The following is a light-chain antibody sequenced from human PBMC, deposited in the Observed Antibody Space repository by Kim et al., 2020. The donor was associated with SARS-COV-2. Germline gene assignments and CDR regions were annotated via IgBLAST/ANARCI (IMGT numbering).Light chain of an antibody. CDR1: QSISSW. Sequence: GDRVTITCRASQSISSWLAWYQQKPGKAPKLLIYDASSLESGVPSRFSGSGSGTEFNLTISSLQPDDFATYYCQQYNSYPYTFGQGTKL. V-gene: IGKV1-5*01. J-gene: IGKJ2*01. CDR3: QQYNSYPYT. CDR2: DAS.